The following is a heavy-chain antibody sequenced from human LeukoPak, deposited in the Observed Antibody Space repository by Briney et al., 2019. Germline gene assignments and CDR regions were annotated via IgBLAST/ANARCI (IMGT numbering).Heavy chain of an antibody. CDR1: GDSVSSNSAA. CDR3: ARGSGSRGPPSRSLWCLDV. V-gene: IGHV6-1*01. Sequence: SQTLSLTCAISGDSVSSNSAAWNWIRPSPSRGLEWLGRTYYRSKWYNDYAVSVKSRITINPDTSKNQFSLKLSSVTAADTAVYYCARGSGSRGPPSRSLWCLDVWGKGTTVTVSS. J-gene: IGHJ6*04. CDR2: TYYRSKWYN. D-gene: IGHD3-10*01.